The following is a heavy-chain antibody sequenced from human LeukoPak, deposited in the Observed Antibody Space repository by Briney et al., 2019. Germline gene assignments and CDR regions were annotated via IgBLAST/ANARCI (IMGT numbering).Heavy chain of an antibody. J-gene: IGHJ4*02. CDR3: ARCIAARRYFQGELDY. D-gene: IGHD6-6*01. Sequence: ASVKVSCKASGYTFTSYGSSWVRQAPGQGLEWMGWISAYNGNTNYAQKLQGRVTMTTDTSTSTAYMELRSLRSDDTAVYYCARCIAARRYFQGELDYWGQGTLVTVSS. V-gene: IGHV1-18*01. CDR2: ISAYNGNT. CDR1: GYTFTSYG.